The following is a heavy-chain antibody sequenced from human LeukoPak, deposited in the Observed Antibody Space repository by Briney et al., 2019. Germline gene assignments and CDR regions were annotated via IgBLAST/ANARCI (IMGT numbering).Heavy chain of an antibody. J-gene: IGHJ5*02. D-gene: IGHD6-6*01. CDR2: IYTSGST. CDR1: GGSISSGSYY. V-gene: IGHV4-61*02. CDR3: ARVKRIAARRGWFDP. Sequence: SETLSLTCTVSGGSISSGSYYWSWVRQPAGKGLEWIGRIYTSGSTNYNPSLKSRVTISVDTSKNQFSLKLSSVTAADTAVYYCARVKRIAARRGWFDPWGQGTLVTVSS.